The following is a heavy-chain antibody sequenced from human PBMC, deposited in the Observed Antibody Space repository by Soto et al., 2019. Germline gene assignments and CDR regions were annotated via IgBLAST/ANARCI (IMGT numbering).Heavy chain of an antibody. CDR2: ISSNGGST. J-gene: IGHJ4*02. V-gene: IGHV3-64D*08. D-gene: IGHD5-12*01. CDR3: VKDPRRDGYNRGNYFDY. CDR1: GFTFSSYA. Sequence: GSLRLSCAASGFTFSSYAMSWVRQAPGKGLEYVSAISSNGGSTYYADSVKGRFTISRDNSKNTLYLQMSSLRAEDTAVYYCVKDPRRDGYNRGNYFDYWGQGTLVTVSS.